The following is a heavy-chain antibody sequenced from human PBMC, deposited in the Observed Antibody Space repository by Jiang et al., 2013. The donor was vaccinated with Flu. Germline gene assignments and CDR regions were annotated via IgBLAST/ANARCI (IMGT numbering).Heavy chain of an antibody. V-gene: IGHV4-59*01. CDR3: ARVDRGGTSGFSQIDY. D-gene: IGHD2-2*01. J-gene: IGHJ4*02. CDR2: IYYSGST. CDR1: GGSISSYY. Sequence: GSGLVKPSETLSLTCTVSGGSISSYYWSWIRQPPGKGLEWIGYIYYSGSTNYNPSLKSRVTISVDTSKNQFSLKLSSVTAADTAVYYCARVDRGGTSGFSQIDYWGQGTLVTVSS.